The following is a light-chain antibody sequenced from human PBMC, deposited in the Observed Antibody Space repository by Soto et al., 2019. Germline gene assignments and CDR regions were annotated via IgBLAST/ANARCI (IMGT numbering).Light chain of an antibody. CDR3: PQYNNWPSYP. J-gene: IGKJ2*01. CDR1: QSVRSN. CDR2: GAS. V-gene: IGKV3-15*01. Sequence: EVVMTQSPATLSVSPGERATLSCRASQSVRSNVAWYQQKPGQSPRLLIYGASTRANGIPARFSASGSGTEFTLTISSLQSEDFSVYPCPQYNNWPSYPFGHGTTLAIK.